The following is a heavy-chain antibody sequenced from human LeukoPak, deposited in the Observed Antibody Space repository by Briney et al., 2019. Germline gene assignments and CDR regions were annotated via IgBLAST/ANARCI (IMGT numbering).Heavy chain of an antibody. CDR3: AKERCRGGACSIFDY. CDR2: ISYDGNNK. J-gene: IGHJ4*02. Sequence: GGSLRLSCAASGFTFSTFGMHWVRQAPGKGLECVAVISYDGNNKYYADSVKGRFTISRDSSKNTLYLQMNSLRAEDTAVYYCAKERCRGGACSIFDYWGQGTLVTVSS. V-gene: IGHV3-30*18. D-gene: IGHD2-15*01. CDR1: GFTFSTFG.